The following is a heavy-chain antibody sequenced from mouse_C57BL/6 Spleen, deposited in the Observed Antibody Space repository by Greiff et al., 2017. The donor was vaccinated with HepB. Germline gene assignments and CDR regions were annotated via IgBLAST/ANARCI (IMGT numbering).Heavy chain of an antibody. V-gene: IGHV14-4*01. Sequence: EVKLVESGAELVRPGASVKLSCTASGFNIKDDYMHWVKQRPEQGLEWIGWIDPENGDTEYASKFQGKATITADTSSNTAYLQLSSLTSEDTAVYYCTSPIYYDYDVGFAYWGQGTLVTVSA. J-gene: IGHJ3*01. D-gene: IGHD2-4*01. CDR3: TSPIYYDYDVGFAY. CDR2: IDPENGDT. CDR1: GFNIKDDY.